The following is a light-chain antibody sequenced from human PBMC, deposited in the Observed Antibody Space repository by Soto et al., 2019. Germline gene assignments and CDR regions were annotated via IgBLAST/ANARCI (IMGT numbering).Light chain of an antibody. J-gene: IGKJ5*01. V-gene: IGKV1-13*02. CDR1: KGISSA. Sequence: AIHLTQSPSSLSASVGDRVSITCRASKGISSALAWYQHKPGKAPKILIYDASSLQSGVPSRFSGSESGTECTLTISSLQPEDFATYYCQQLKTYPFTFGQGTRLESK. CDR3: QQLKTYPFT. CDR2: DAS.